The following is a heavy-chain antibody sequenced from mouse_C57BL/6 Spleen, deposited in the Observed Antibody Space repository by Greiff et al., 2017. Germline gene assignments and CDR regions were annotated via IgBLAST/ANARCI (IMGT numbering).Heavy chain of an antibody. CDR3: VKTEGDYYAMDY. D-gene: IGHD3-2*01. CDR2: IRSKSNNYAT. J-gene: IGHJ4*01. V-gene: IGHV10-1*01. Sequence: EVQLVESGGGLVQPKGSLKLSCAASGFSFNTYAMNWVRQAPGKGLEWVARIRSKSNNYATYYADSVKDRFTISRDDSESMLYLQMNNLKTEDTAMYYCVKTEGDYYAMDYWGQGTSVTVSS. CDR1: GFSFNTYA.